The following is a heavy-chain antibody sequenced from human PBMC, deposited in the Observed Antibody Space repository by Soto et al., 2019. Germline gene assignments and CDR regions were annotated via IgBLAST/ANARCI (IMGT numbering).Heavy chain of an antibody. D-gene: IGHD2-15*01. CDR1: GFTFSRQA. Sequence: QVQLVESGGGVVQPERSLRLSCAASGFTFSRQAMHWVRQAPGRGLEWVAVIWYHGIDKYYADSVKGRFTISRDNSKNKGYLQMNSLRGEDTAVYYCATGFLGLCTGGSCPLDYWGQGTLVTVSS. CDR3: ATGFLGLCTGGSCPLDY. CDR2: IWYHGIDK. V-gene: IGHV3-33*01. J-gene: IGHJ4*02.